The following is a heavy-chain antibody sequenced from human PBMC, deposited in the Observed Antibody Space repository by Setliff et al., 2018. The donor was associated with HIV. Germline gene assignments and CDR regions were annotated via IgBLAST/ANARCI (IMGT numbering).Heavy chain of an antibody. D-gene: IGHD1-26*01. CDR2: IFTSGST. CDR1: GYSISSHY. Sequence: PSETLSLTCTVSGYSISSHYWSWIRQPPGKELEWIGYIFTSGSTTYNPSLKSRVSISLDTSKNQFSLKLSSVTAADTAVYYCARGRGSYWGQGTLVTVSS. J-gene: IGHJ4*02. CDR3: ARGRGSY. V-gene: IGHV4-4*08.